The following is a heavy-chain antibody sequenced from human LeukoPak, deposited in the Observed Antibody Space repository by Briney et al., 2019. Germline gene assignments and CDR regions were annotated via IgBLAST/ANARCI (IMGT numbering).Heavy chain of an antibody. CDR2: INPNSGGT. CDR3: ARDLAPFFVPSNVDAFDI. D-gene: IGHD2/OR15-2a*01. V-gene: IGHV1-2*02. CDR1: GYTFTGYY. Sequence: ASVKVSCKASGYTFTGYYMHWVRQAPGQGLEWMGWINPNSGGTNYAQKFQGRVTMTRDTSISTAYMELSRLRSDDTAVYYCARDLAPFFVPSNVDAFDIWGQGTMVTVSS. J-gene: IGHJ3*02.